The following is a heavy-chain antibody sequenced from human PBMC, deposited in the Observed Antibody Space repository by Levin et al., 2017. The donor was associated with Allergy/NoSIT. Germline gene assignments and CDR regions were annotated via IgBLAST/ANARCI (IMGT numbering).Heavy chain of an antibody. J-gene: IGHJ4*02. CDR1: GYISRNYG. Sequence: ASVKVSCKASGYISRNYGISWVRLAPGEGLEWMGWISAYNGNTNYAQKFQGRVTMTTDTATRTAYMELSSLRNDDTAMYYCAVSEGTYGYHFDYWGQGTLVTVSS. CDR3: AVSEGTYGYHFDY. CDR2: ISAYNGNT. V-gene: IGHV1-18*04. D-gene: IGHD5-18*01.